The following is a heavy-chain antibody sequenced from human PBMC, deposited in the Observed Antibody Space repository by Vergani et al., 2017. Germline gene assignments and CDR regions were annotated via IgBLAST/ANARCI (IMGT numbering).Heavy chain of an antibody. D-gene: IGHD6-13*01. V-gene: IGHV4-38-2*02. CDR1: GYSISSGYY. J-gene: IGHJ4*02. Sequence: QVQLQESGPGLVKPSETLSLTCTVSGYSISSGYYWGWIRQPPGKGLEWIGSIYHSGSTNYNPSLKSRVTISVDTSKNQFSLKLSSVTAADTAVYYCARGGIAAAVAIDYWGQGTLVTVSS. CDR3: ARGGIAAAVAIDY. CDR2: IYHSGST.